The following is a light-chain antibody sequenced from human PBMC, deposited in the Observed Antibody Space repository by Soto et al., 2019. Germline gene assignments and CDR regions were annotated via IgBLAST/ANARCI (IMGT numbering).Light chain of an antibody. CDR3: CSYAGSSTRVV. V-gene: IGLV2-23*01. CDR1: SSDVGSYNL. CDR2: EGS. J-gene: IGLJ2*01. Sequence: QYALTQPASVSGSPGQSITISCTGTSSDVGSYNLVSWYQQHPGKAPKLMIYEGSKRPSGVSNRFSGSKSGNTASLTISGLQAEDEADYYCCSYAGSSTRVVFGGGTKLTVL.